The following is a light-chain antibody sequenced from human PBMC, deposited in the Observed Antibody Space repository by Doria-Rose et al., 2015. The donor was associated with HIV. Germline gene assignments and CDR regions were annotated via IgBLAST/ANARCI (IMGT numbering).Light chain of an antibody. CDR1: QSVSSN. Sequence: PATLSLSPGERATLSCRASQSVSSNLAWYQQKPGQAPRLLIYDASNRATGIPARFSGSGSGTDFTLTISSLEPEDFAVYFCQQRSNWPPIFTFGPGSKVDI. J-gene: IGKJ3*01. V-gene: IGKV3-11*01. CDR3: QQRSNWPPIFT. CDR2: DAS.